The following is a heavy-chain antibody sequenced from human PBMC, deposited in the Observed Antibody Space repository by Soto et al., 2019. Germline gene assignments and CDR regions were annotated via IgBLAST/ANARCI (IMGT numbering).Heavy chain of an antibody. V-gene: IGHV3-30*18. CDR2: ISYDGSNK. CDR1: GFTFSSYG. CDR3: AKDNVSIFGVVSYYYYYGMDV. J-gene: IGHJ6*02. Sequence: GGSLRLSCAASGFTFSSYGMHWVRQAPGKGLEWVAVISYDGSNKYYADSVKGRFTISRDNSKNTLYLQMNSLRAEDTAVYYCAKDNVSIFGVVSYYYYYGMDVWGQGTTVTVSS. D-gene: IGHD3-3*01.